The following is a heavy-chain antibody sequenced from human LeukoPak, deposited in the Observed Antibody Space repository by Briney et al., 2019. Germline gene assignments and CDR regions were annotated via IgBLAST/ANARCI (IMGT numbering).Heavy chain of an antibody. CDR3: ARDDPAVASLFDY. Sequence: PSETLSLTCTVSGGSVSSGSYYWSWIRQPPGKGLEWIGYIYYSGSTNYNPSLKSRVTISVDTSKNQFSLKLSSVTAADTAVYYCARDDPAVASLFDYWGQGTLVTVSS. V-gene: IGHV4-61*01. CDR1: GGSVSSGSYY. D-gene: IGHD6-19*01. J-gene: IGHJ4*02. CDR2: IYYSGST.